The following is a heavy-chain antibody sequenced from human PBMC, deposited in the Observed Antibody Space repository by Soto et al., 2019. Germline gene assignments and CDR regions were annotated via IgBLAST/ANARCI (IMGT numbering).Heavy chain of an antibody. J-gene: IGHJ4*02. CDR3: TREYSSSWTFDY. CDR1: GYTLTSYA. CDR2: INAGNGNT. Sequence: ASVKVSCKASGYTLTSYAMHWVRQAPGQRLEWMGWINAGNGNTKYSQKFQGRVTITRDTSASTAYMELSSLRSEDTAVYYCTREYSSSWTFDYWGPGTLVTVSS. D-gene: IGHD6-13*01. V-gene: IGHV1-3*01.